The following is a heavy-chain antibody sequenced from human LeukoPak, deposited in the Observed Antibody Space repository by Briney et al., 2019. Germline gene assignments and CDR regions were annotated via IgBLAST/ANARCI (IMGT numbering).Heavy chain of an antibody. V-gene: IGHV5-51*01. CDR1: GYSFTSYW. CDR2: IYPGDSDA. CDR3: ARRRDLYSGSYYPFDY. D-gene: IGHD1-26*01. J-gene: IGHJ4*02. Sequence: GESLKISCKGSGYSFTSYWIGWVRQMPGKGLEWMGIIYPGDSDARYSPSFQGQVTISADKSISTAYLQWSSLKASATAMYYCARRRDLYSGSYYPFDYWGQGTLVTVSS.